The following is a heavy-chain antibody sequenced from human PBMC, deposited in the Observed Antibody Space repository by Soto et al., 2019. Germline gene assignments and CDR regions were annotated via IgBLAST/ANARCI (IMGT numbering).Heavy chain of an antibody. CDR1: GFTFSSYA. J-gene: IGHJ6*02. CDR3: ARDGGMTTVTTDYFYAMAV. CDR2: ISYDGSNK. V-gene: IGHV3-30-3*01. Sequence: QVQLVESGGGVVQPGRSLRLSCAALGFTFSSYAVHWVRQAPGKGLEWVAGISYDGSNKYYADSVKGRFTISRDNAKNTLYLQMNSLRVEDTAVYYCARDGGMTTVTTDYFYAMAVWGQGTTVTVSS. D-gene: IGHD4-4*01.